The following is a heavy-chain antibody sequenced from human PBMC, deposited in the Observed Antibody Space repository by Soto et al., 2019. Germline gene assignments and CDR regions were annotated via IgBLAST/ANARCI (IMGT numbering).Heavy chain of an antibody. CDR2: ISYDGSNK. D-gene: IGHD4-17*01. CDR3: AKPNSVTTIPYWYFDL. J-gene: IGHJ2*01. Sequence: QVQLVESGGGVVQPGRSLRLSCAASGFTFSSYGMHWVRQAPGKGLEWVAVISYDGSNKYYADSVKGRFTISRDNSKNTLYLQMNSLRAEDTAVYYCAKPNSVTTIPYWYFDLWGRGILVTVSS. CDR1: GFTFSSYG. V-gene: IGHV3-30*18.